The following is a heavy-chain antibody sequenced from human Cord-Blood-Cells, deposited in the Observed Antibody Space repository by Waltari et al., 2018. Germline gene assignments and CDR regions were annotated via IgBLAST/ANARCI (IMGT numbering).Heavy chain of an antibody. CDR2: IYHSGST. CDR3: ATPGYGDAFDI. J-gene: IGHJ3*02. Sequence: QVQLQESGPGLVKPSETLSLTCAVSGYSISSGYYWGWIRQPPGKGLEWIGSIYHSGSTYSNPSLRSRVTIAVDTAKNQFSLKLSSVTAADTAVYYCATPGYGDAFDIWGQGTMVTVSS. D-gene: IGHD5-18*01. CDR1: GYSISSGYY. V-gene: IGHV4-38-2*01.